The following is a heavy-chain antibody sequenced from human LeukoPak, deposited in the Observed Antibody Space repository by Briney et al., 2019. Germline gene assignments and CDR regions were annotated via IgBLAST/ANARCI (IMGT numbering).Heavy chain of an antibody. J-gene: IGHJ4*02. CDR2: IIPILGIA. CDR1: GGTFSSYA. Sequence: SMKVSCKASGGTFSSYAISWVRQAPGQGLEWMGRIIPILGIANYAQKFQGRVTITADKSTSTAYMELSSLRSEDTAVYYCAREKGGGNPMAFDYWGQGTLVTVSS. CDR3: AREKGGGNPMAFDY. D-gene: IGHD4-23*01. V-gene: IGHV1-69*04.